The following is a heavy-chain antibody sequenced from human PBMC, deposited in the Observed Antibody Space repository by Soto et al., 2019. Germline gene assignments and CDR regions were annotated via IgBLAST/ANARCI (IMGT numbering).Heavy chain of an antibody. J-gene: IGHJ6*02. CDR2: IKQDGSEK. V-gene: IGHV3-7*01. CDR1: GFTFSSYW. D-gene: IGHD2-2*01. CDR3: ARDPSIVLVPAATYYYYYYGMDV. Sequence: GGSLRLSCAASGFTFSSYWMSWVRQAPGKGLEWVANIKQDGSEKYYVDSVKGRFTISRDNAKNSLYLQMNSLRAEDTAVYYCARDPSIVLVPAATYYYYYYGMDVWGQGTTVTVAS.